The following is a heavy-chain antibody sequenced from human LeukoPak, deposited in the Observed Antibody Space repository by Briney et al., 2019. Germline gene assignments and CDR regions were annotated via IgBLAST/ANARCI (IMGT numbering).Heavy chain of an antibody. J-gene: IGHJ4*02. D-gene: IGHD1-7*01. V-gene: IGHV1-69*05. CDR3: ARGPELRTYYFDY. CDR2: IIPIFGTA. Sequence: GASVKVSCKASGGTFSSYAISWVRQAPGQGLEWMGGIIPIFGTANYAQKFQGRVTITTDESTSTAYMELSSLGSEDTAVYYCARGPELRTYYFDYWGQGTLVTVSS. CDR1: GGTFSSYA.